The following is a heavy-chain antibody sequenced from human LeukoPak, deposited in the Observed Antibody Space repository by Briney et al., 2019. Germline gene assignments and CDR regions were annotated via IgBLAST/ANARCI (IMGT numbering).Heavy chain of an antibody. Sequence: GGSLRLSCAASGFTFSRYWMTWVRQAPGKGLEWVANIKEDGGEEYYVDSVKGRFTISRDNAKNPLYLQMNSLRVEDTAVYYCARDHPMAVAGLIDYWGQGTLVTVST. V-gene: IGHV3-7*01. CDR2: IKEDGGEE. J-gene: IGHJ4*02. CDR1: GFTFSRYW. CDR3: ARDHPMAVAGLIDY. D-gene: IGHD6-19*01.